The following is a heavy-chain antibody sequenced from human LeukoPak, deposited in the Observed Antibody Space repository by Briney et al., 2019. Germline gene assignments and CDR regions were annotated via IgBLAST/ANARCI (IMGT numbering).Heavy chain of an antibody. Sequence: GGSLRLSCAASGFTFSDYYMSWIRQAPGKGLEWVSYISSSGSTIYYADSVKGRFTISRDNAKNSLYLQMNSLRAEDTAVYYCAKTRDEYYDSSGYYYYFDYWGQGTLVTVSS. J-gene: IGHJ4*02. D-gene: IGHD3-22*01. CDR2: ISSSGSTI. CDR3: AKTRDEYYDSSGYYYYFDY. CDR1: GFTFSDYY. V-gene: IGHV3-11*04.